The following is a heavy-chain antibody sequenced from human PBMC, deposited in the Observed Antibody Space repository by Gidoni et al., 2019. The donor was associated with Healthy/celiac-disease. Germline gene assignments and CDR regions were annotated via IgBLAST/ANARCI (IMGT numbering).Heavy chain of an antibody. V-gene: IGHV3-48*01. CDR3: ARDRPQKWELTDRYYFDY. J-gene: IGHJ4*02. Sequence: EVQLVESGGGLLQPWGSLRLSFAASGFTFSSYSMNWVRQAPGKGLAWVSDIRSSSSTIYYADSVKGRFTISRENAKNSLYLQMNSLRAEDTAVYYCARDRPQKWELTDRYYFDYWGQGTLVTVSS. CDR2: IRSSSSTI. CDR1: GFTFSSYS. D-gene: IGHD1-26*01.